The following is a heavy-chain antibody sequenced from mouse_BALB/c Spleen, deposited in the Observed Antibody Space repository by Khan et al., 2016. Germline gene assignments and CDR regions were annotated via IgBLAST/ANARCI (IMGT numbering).Heavy chain of an antibody. CDR3: PTSIYFNYAWFAY. J-gene: IGHJ3*01. V-gene: IGHV3-6*02. D-gene: IGHD2-4*01. CDR1: GYSITSGYY. Sequence: EVQLQESGPGLVKPSQSLSLTCSVTGYSITSGYYWNWIRQFPGNKLEWMGYISYDGSNNYNPSLKNRISITRDTSKNQFFLKLNSVTTEDAATYYCPTSIYFNYAWFAYWGQGTLVTVSA. CDR2: ISYDGSN.